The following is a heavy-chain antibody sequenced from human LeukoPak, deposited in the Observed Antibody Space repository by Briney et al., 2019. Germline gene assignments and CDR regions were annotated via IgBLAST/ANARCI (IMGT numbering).Heavy chain of an antibody. CDR3: ARDAERIMITFGGVIVHDY. V-gene: IGHV1-2*06. Sequence: GSVKASCKASGYTFTGYYMHWVRQAPGQGLEWMGRINPNSGGTNYAQKFQGRVTMTRDTSISTAYMELSRLRSDDTAVYYCARDAERIMITFGGVIVHDYWGQGTLVTVSS. D-gene: IGHD3-16*02. CDR2: INPNSGGT. J-gene: IGHJ4*02. CDR1: GYTFTGYY.